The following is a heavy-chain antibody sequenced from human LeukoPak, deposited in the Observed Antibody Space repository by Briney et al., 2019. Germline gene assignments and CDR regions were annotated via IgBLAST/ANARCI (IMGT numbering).Heavy chain of an antibody. Sequence: AGGSLRLSCAASGFTFSSYAMSWARQAPGKGLEWVLAISGSGGSTYYADSVKGRFTISRDNSKNTLYLQMNSLRAEDTAVYYCAKEEWELKTIDYWGQGTLVTVSS. CDR3: AKEEWELKTIDY. CDR1: GFTFSSYA. V-gene: IGHV3-23*01. CDR2: ISGSGGST. J-gene: IGHJ4*02. D-gene: IGHD1-26*01.